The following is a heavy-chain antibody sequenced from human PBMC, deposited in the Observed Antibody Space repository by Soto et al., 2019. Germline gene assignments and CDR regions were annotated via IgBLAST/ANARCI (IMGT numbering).Heavy chain of an antibody. D-gene: IGHD5-18*01. V-gene: IGHV3-23*01. CDR2: ISGSGGST. CDR1: GFTFSNYA. CDR3: AKNTAMVIYYFDY. Sequence: GGSLRLSCAASGFTFSNYAMTWVRQAPGKGLEWVSAISGSGGSTYYADSVKGRFTISRDNSKNTLYLQMNSLRAEDTAVYYCAKNTAMVIYYFDYWGQGTLVTVSS. J-gene: IGHJ4*02.